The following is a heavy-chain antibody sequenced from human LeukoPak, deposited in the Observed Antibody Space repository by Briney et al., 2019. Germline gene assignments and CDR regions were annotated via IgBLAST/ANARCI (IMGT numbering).Heavy chain of an antibody. CDR2: IYPGDSDT. Sequence: GESLKISCSASGYIFTNYWIGWVRQMPGNGLEWVGIIYPGDSDTRYSPSFQGQVTISVDKPSNTAYLQWSSPKASDTGIYYCTRRPDYFDPSVDYWGQGTLVTVSS. D-gene: IGHD3-22*01. V-gene: IGHV5-51*01. CDR3: TRRPDYFDPSVDY. CDR1: GYIFTNYW. J-gene: IGHJ4*02.